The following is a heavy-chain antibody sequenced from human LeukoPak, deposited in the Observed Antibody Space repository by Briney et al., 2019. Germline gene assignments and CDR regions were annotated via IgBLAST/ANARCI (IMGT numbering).Heavy chain of an antibody. Sequence: GGSLRLSCAASGFTFSYFSMNWVRQAPGSGLEWVSGIGSGRNYINYADSVKGRFTISRDNAKSSLHLQMNSLRAEDTAVYYCARDSFGDYIDFWGQGTQVTVSS. J-gene: IGHJ4*02. CDR3: ARDSFGDYIDF. CDR1: GFTFSYFS. CDR2: IGSGRNYI. V-gene: IGHV3-21*06. D-gene: IGHD3-10*01.